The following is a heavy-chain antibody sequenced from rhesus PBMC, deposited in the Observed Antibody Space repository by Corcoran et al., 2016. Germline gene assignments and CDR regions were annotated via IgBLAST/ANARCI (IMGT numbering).Heavy chain of an antibody. CDR3: TRDRSTGSGCYDY. J-gene: IGHJ4*01. CDR2: ISSASSYI. CDR1: GFTFSDYY. V-gene: IGHV3S16*01. D-gene: IGHD2-21*01. Sequence: EVQLVESGGGLVQPGGSLRLSCAASGFTFSDYYMSWVRQAPGKGLEWVSSISSASSYIYYADSVKGRFTISRDNAKNSLSLQMNSLKTEDTAVYYCTRDRSTGSGCYDYWGQGVLVTVSS.